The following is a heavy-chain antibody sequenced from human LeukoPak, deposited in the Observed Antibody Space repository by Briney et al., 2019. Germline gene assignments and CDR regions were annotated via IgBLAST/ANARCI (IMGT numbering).Heavy chain of an antibody. Sequence: GGSLRLSCAASGFTFSSYSMNWVRQAPGKGLEWVSSISSSSSYIYYADSVKGRFTISRDNSKNTLYLQMNSLRAEDTAVYYCAKEGYSGSYYFDYWGQGTLVTVSS. CDR2: ISSSSSYI. D-gene: IGHD1-26*01. V-gene: IGHV3-21*01. J-gene: IGHJ4*02. CDR3: AKEGYSGSYYFDY. CDR1: GFTFSSYS.